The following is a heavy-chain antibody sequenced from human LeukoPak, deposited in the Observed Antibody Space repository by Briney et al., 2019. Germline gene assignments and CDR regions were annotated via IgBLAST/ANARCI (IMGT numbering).Heavy chain of an antibody. Sequence: ASVKVSCKTSGYTFMIFGLSWVRQAPGQGLEWMGWISAYNGNTNYAQNLQGRVTMTTDTSTSTAYMELRSLRSDDTAVYYCARDQARGSGTYYPNWFDPWGQGTLVTVSS. J-gene: IGHJ5*02. CDR1: GYTFMIFG. D-gene: IGHD3-10*01. V-gene: IGHV1-18*01. CDR2: ISAYNGNT. CDR3: ARDQARGSGTYYPNWFDP.